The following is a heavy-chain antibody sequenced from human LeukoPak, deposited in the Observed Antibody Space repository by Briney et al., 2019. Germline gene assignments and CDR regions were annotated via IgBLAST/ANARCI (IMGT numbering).Heavy chain of an antibody. CDR2: INWNGGDT. J-gene: IGHJ4*02. D-gene: IGHD3-9*01. V-gene: IGHV3-20*04. CDR1: GFTFDDYD. Sequence: GGSLRLSCAASGFTFDDYDMSWVRQAPGKGLEWVSGINWNGGDTAYADSVKGRFTISRDNAKNSLYLQMSSLRAEDTAIYYCARLYDILTGAFDYWGQGTLVTVSS. CDR3: ARLYDILTGAFDY.